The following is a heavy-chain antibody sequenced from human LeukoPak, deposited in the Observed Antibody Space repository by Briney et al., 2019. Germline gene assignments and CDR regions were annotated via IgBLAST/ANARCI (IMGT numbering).Heavy chain of an antibody. CDR3: ARDYIGYCSSTSCPGGY. V-gene: IGHV1-69*01. J-gene: IGHJ4*02. D-gene: IGHD2-2*01. CDR1: GGTFISYA. CDR2: IIPIFGTA. Sequence: SVKVSCKASGGTFISYAISWVRQAPGQGLEWMGGIIPIFGTANYAQKFQGRVTITADESTSTAYMELSSLRSEDTAVYYCARDYIGYCSSTSCPGGYWGQGTLVTVSS.